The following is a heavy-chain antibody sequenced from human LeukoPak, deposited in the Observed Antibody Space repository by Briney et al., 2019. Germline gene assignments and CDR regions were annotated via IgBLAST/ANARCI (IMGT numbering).Heavy chain of an antibody. V-gene: IGHV3-64*01. Sequence: GGSLRLSCAASGFTFSSYAMHWVRQAPGKGLEYVSAISSNGGSTYHANSVKGRFTISRDNSKNTLYLQMGSLRAEDMAVYYCARDWTVAVAGTDYWGQGTLVTVSS. J-gene: IGHJ4*02. CDR2: ISSNGGST. D-gene: IGHD6-19*01. CDR1: GFTFSSYA. CDR3: ARDWTVAVAGTDY.